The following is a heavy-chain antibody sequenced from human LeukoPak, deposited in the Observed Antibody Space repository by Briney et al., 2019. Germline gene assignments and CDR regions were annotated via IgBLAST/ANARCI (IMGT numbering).Heavy chain of an antibody. CDR2: IKQDGSEK. Sequence: GGSLRLSSAASGFTFSSYWMSWVRQAPGKGLEWVANIKQDGSEKYYVDSVKGRFTISRDNAKNSLYLQMNSLRAEDTAVYYCARDIVVVTAIMDVWGKGTTVTVSS. V-gene: IGHV3-7*01. D-gene: IGHD2-21*02. J-gene: IGHJ6*03. CDR1: GFTFSSYW. CDR3: ARDIVVVTAIMDV.